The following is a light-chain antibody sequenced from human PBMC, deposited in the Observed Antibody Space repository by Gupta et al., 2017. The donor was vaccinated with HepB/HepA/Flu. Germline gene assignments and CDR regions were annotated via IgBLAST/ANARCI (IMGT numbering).Light chain of an antibody. V-gene: IGKV1-39*01. CDR2: GAS. Sequence: DIQMTQSPSSLSASVGDRVTITCRASQNINTFLHWYQQKPGRAPNLLIYGASRLQSGVPSRFSGSGSGTDFTLTISGLQREDFATYFCQETYSTPWTFGQGTKVEI. CDR1: QNINTF. CDR3: QETYSTPWT. J-gene: IGKJ1*01.